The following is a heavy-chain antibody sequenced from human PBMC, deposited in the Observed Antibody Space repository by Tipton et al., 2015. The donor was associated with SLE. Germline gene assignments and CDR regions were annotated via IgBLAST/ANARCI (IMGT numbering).Heavy chain of an antibody. Sequence: LRLSCTVSGGSISSHYWRWIRQPPGKGLEWIGYIYYSGSTNYNPSLKSRVTISVDTSKNQFSLKLSSVTAADTAVYYCARDGDGGSGSYDAFDIWGQGTMVTVSS. CDR3: ARDGDGGSGSYDAFDI. CDR2: IYYSGST. J-gene: IGHJ3*02. V-gene: IGHV4-59*11. D-gene: IGHD3-10*01. CDR1: GGSISSHY.